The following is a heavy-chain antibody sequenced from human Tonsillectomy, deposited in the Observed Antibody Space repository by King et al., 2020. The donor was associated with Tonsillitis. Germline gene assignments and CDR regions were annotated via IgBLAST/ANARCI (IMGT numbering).Heavy chain of an antibody. CDR2: IFYNGNT. D-gene: IGHD3-16*01. Sequence: QLQESGPGLVKPSETLSLTCTVSGGSISSAYWSWIRQPPGKGLEWIGYIFYNGNTNYNPSPKSRVTMSVDTSKNQFSLKLSSVTAADTAVYYCARGGGLLDVWGKGTTVTVSP. CDR1: GGSISSAY. J-gene: IGHJ6*04. CDR3: ARGGGLLDV. V-gene: IGHV4-59*01.